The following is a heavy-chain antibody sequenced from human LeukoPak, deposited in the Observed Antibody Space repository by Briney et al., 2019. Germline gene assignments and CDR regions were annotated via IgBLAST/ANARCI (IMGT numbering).Heavy chain of an antibody. V-gene: IGHV4-61*08. J-gene: IGHJ1*01. CDR2: IYYSGST. Sequence: SETLSPTCTVSGGSISSGAYYWSWIRQHPGKGLEWIGYIYYSGSTNYNPSLKSRVTISVDTSKNQFSLKLSSVTAADTAVYYCARGGWYPESFQHWGQGALVTVSS. CDR3: ARGGWYPESFQH. CDR1: GGSISSGAYY. D-gene: IGHD6-19*01.